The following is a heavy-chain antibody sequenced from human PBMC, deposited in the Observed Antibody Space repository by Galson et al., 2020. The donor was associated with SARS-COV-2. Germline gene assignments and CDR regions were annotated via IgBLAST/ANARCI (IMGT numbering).Heavy chain of an antibody. V-gene: IGHV3-30*04. CDR1: GFTLSTYD. CDR2: ISSDGNKN. D-gene: IGHD2-2*01. CDR3: ARVVGYMKSAVVEH. J-gene: IGHJ4*02. Sequence: GGSLRLSCAASGFTLSTYDMHWVRQAPGKGLEWVALISSDGNKNYYADSVKGRFTISRDSSENTVYLQMSSLRPEDTAVYYCARVVGYMKSAVVEHWGQGILCSASS.